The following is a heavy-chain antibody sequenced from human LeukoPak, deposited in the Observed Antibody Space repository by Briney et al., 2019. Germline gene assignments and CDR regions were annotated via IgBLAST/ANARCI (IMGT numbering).Heavy chain of an antibody. J-gene: IGHJ3*02. CDR1: GFSVSSNY. V-gene: IGHV3-53*01. CDR3: ARDEAIDI. Sequence: AGGSLSLSCAAYGFSVSSNYMSWVRPAPGEGVEWVSVIDSGGYTYYADSVKGRFTISRDNSKNTVYLQMNSLRAEDTAIYYCARDEAIDIWGQGTMVTVSS. CDR2: IDSGGYT.